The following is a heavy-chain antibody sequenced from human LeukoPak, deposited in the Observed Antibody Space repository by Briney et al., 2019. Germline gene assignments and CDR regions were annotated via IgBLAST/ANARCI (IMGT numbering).Heavy chain of an antibody. Sequence: PSETLSLTCTVSGGSTSSYYWSWIRQPPGKGLEWIGYIYYSGSTNYNPSLKSRATISVDTSKNQFSLKVSSVTASDTAVYYCARHRYSGYDLDYWGRGTLVTVSS. D-gene: IGHD5-12*01. CDR2: IYYSGST. V-gene: IGHV4-59*08. J-gene: IGHJ4*02. CDR1: GGSTSSYY. CDR3: ARHRYSGYDLDY.